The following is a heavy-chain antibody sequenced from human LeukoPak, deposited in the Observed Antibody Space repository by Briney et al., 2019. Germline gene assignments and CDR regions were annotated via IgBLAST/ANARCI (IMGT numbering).Heavy chain of an antibody. V-gene: IGHV1-2*02. CDR1: GYTFTGYY. J-gene: IGHJ4*02. Sequence: GASVKLSCKASGYTFTGYYMHWVRQAPGQELEWMGWINPNSGGTNYAQKFQGRVTMTRDTSISTAYMELSRLRSDDTAVYYCAREFVAVAGTFDYWGQGTLVTVSS. CDR3: AREFVAVAGTFDY. D-gene: IGHD6-19*01. CDR2: INPNSGGT.